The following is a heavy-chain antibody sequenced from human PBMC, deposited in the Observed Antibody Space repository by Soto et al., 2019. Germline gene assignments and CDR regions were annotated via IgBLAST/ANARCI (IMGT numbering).Heavy chain of an antibody. Sequence: QVQLVQSGAEVQKPGSSVKVSCKASGGSFTKNGLSWVRQAPGQGLEWMGGITPKFGTANYAQKYQGRVTITADDSTSPFYMELSDVKSEDTAVFFCARSLTLDYSSVPHFDYWGQGTLITVSS. J-gene: IGHJ4*02. V-gene: IGHV1-69*01. D-gene: IGHD2-15*01. CDR1: GGSFTKNG. CDR3: ARSLTLDYSSVPHFDY. CDR2: ITPKFGTA.